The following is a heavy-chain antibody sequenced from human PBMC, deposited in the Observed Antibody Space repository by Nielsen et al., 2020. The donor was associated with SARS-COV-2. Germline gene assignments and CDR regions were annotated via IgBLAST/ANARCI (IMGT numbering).Heavy chain of an antibody. CDR2: NYYSGST. CDR1: GGSISSSSYY. CDR3: ASVDYGVDY. V-gene: IGHV4-39*01. D-gene: IGHD4-17*01. J-gene: IGHJ4*02. Sequence: SETLSLTCTVSGGSISSSSYYWGWIRQPPGKGLEWIGSNYYSGSTYYNPSLKSRVTISVDTSKNQFSLKLSSVTAADTAVYYCASVDYGVDYWGQGTLVTVSS.